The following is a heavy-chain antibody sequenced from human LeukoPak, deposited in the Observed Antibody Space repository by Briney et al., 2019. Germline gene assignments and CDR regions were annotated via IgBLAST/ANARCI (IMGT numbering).Heavy chain of an antibody. J-gene: IGHJ4*02. D-gene: IGHD3-10*01. V-gene: IGHV5-51*01. CDR3: ARLEGLSSESFYGY. CDR1: GYPFTNFW. CDR2: IYPGDSNT. Sequence: LGESLKISCKGSGYPFTNFWIAWVRQMSGKGLEWMGIIYPGDSNTRYSPSFQGQATISADRSITTAYLQWSSLKASDTAIYYCARLEGLSSESFYGYWGQGTLVTVSS.